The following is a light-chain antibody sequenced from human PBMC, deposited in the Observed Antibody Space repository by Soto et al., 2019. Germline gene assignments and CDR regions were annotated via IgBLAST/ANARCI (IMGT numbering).Light chain of an antibody. V-gene: IGKV3-11*01. Sequence: EIGLTQSPATLSLSPGERATLSCRASQSVSSYLSWYQQKPCQAPRLLIYDASNRATGIPPRFSGSGSGTDFTLTISRLEPEDFALYYCQQYGGSLTFGGGTKVDI. J-gene: IGKJ4*01. CDR1: QSVSSY. CDR3: QQYGGSLT. CDR2: DAS.